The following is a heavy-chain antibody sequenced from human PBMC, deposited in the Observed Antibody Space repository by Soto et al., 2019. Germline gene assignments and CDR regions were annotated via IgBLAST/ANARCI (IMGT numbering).Heavy chain of an antibody. Sequence: GGSLRLSCAVSGFTFSSYAMTWVRQAPGKGLEWVSTISTNGGSTYYADSVKGRFTISRDNSKNTLYLQMNSLRAEDTAVYYCAKRDSSTWSQFDYWGQGTLVTVSS. CDR3: AKRDSSTWSQFDY. CDR2: ISTNGGST. J-gene: IGHJ4*02. D-gene: IGHD6-13*01. V-gene: IGHV3-23*01. CDR1: GFTFSSYA.